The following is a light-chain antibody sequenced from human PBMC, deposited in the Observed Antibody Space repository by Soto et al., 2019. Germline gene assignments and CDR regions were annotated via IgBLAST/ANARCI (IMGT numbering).Light chain of an antibody. CDR1: QSVSSY. CDR2: DAS. CDR3: QQRSIWVT. J-gene: IGKJ5*01. V-gene: IGKV3-11*01. Sequence: EIVLTQSPAALSLSPREIATLSCRASQSVSSYLAWYQQKPGQAPRLLIYDASTMATGTPARFSGSGSGTDFTLTISSLEPEDSAVYYCQQRSIWVTFGQGTRLEIK.